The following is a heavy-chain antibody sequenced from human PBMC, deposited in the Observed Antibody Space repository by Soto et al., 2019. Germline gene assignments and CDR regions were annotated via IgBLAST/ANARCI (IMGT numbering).Heavy chain of an antibody. CDR1: GFTFSTYW. CDR2: ISPDGSNT. J-gene: IGHJ4*02. V-gene: IGHV3-74*01. Sequence: EVQLVESGGGLVQPGGSLRLSCAASGFTFSTYWMHWVRQAPGEGLVWVSRISPDGSNTKYADSVKGRFSISRDNAKNTLYLQMNSLRAEDAADYYCVGRGSRVQIDYWGQGNLVTVSS. CDR3: VGRGSRVQIDY. D-gene: IGHD6-19*01.